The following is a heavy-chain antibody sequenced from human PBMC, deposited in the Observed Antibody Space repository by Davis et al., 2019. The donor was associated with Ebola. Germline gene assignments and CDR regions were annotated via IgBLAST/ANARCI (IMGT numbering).Heavy chain of an antibody. CDR1: GFTFSSYA. V-gene: IGHV3-30*03. Sequence: GESLKISCAASGFTFSSYAMSWVRQAPGKGLEWVAVISYDGSNKYYADSVKGRFTISRDNSKNTLYLQMNSLRAEDTAVYYCATLYDFWSGYSEYYFDYWGQGTLVTVSS. CDR3: ATLYDFWSGYSEYYFDY. J-gene: IGHJ4*02. CDR2: ISYDGSNK. D-gene: IGHD3-3*01.